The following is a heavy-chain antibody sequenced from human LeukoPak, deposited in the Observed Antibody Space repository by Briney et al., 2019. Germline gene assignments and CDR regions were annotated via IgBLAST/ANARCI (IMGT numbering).Heavy chain of an antibody. CDR3: ARGGHLEN. V-gene: IGHV3-7*01. CDR2: RNEDGGER. CDR1: GFTLSRYW. Sequence: GGSLRLSCSAAGFTLSRYWISWVRQAPGKVLEWVANRNEDGGERNYVDTVKGRFTISRDNAKNSLYLQMNSLRAEDTDVYYCARGGHLENWGRGTLVTVSS. D-gene: IGHD3-16*01. J-gene: IGHJ4*02.